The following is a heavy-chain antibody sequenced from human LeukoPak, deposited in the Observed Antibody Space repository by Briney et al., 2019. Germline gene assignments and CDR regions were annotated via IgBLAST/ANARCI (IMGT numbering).Heavy chain of an antibody. J-gene: IGHJ3*02. D-gene: IGHD3-22*01. Sequence: GGSLRLSCAASGFTFSSYAMSWVRQAPGKGLEWVSAISGSGDSTYSTDSVKGRFTISRDNSKNTLYLQMNSLRAEDTAVYYCARDYYSYSRGSWAFDIWGQGTMVTVSS. CDR3: ARDYYSYSRGSWAFDI. CDR1: GFTFSSYA. CDR2: ISGSGDST. V-gene: IGHV3-23*01.